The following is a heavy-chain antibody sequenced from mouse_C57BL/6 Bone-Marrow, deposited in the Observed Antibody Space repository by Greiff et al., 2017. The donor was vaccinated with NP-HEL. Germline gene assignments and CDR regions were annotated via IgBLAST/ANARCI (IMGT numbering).Heavy chain of an antibody. D-gene: IGHD2-5*01. Sequence: VQLQQPGAELVKPRASVKMSCKASGYTFTSYWITWVKQRPGQGLEWIGDIYPGSGSTNFNEKFKSKATLTVDTSSSTAYMQLSSLTSEDSAVYYCARIYSKENFDYWGQGTTLTVSS. CDR2: IYPGSGST. V-gene: IGHV1-55*01. CDR1: GYTFTSYW. CDR3: ARIYSKENFDY. J-gene: IGHJ2*01.